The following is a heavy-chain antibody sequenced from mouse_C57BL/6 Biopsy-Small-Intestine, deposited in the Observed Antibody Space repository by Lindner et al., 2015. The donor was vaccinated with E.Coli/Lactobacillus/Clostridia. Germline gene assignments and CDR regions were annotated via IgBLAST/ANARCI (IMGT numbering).Heavy chain of an antibody. CDR2: IWGDGST. Sequence: VQLQESGPGLVAPSQSLSITCTVSGLSLTSYGVSWVRQPPGKGLEWLGVIWGDGSTNYHSALISRLNISKDISKSQVFLKLNSLQLDDTATYYCVKRWSGGIFDVWGTGTTVTVSS. CDR3: VKRWSGGIFDV. D-gene: IGHD1-1*02. J-gene: IGHJ1*03. V-gene: IGHV2-3*01. CDR1: GLSLTSYG.